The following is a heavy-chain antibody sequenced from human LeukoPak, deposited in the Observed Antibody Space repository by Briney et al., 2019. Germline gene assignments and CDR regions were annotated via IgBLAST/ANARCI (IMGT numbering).Heavy chain of an antibody. Sequence: QTGGSLRLSCAASGFTFSGSAMHWVRQASGKGLEWVGRIRSKANSYATAYAASVKGRFTISRDDSKNTAYLQMNSLKTEDTAVYYCTRQGEGYCSSTSCYGNYYYYMDVWGKGTTVTVSS. V-gene: IGHV3-73*01. D-gene: IGHD2-2*01. CDR3: TRQGEGYCSSTSCYGNYYYYMDV. CDR2: IRSKANSYAT. J-gene: IGHJ6*03. CDR1: GFTFSGSA.